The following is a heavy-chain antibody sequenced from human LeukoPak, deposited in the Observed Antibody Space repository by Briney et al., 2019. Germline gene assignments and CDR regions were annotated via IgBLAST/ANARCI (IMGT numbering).Heavy chain of an antibody. CDR1: GGSISSYY. V-gene: IGHV4-59*01. CDR3: ARGSDFGDY. Sequence: PSETLSLTCTVSGGSISSYYWSWIRQPPGKGLEWIGYMSYSGSTNYNPSLKSRVTMSINTSMNQFSLRLSSVTAADTAVYYCARGSDFGDYWGQGTLVTVSS. CDR2: MSYSGST. D-gene: IGHD4-17*01. J-gene: IGHJ4*02.